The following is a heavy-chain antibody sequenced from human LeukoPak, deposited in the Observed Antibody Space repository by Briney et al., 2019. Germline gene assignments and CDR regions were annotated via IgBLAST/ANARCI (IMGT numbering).Heavy chain of an antibody. CDR2: TSSSDDGK. CDR3: AKAPVTSCRGAFCYPFDS. V-gene: IGHV3-23*01. J-gene: IGHJ4*02. D-gene: IGHD2-15*01. Sequence: QTGGSLRLSCTVSSFSLSSYAMSWVRRAPGKGLEWVSATSSSDDGKYYADSVRGRFTISRDNSRNTMYLQMNSLRAEDAAVYYCAKAPVTSCRGAFCYPFDSWGQGTLVTASS. CDR1: SFSLSSYA.